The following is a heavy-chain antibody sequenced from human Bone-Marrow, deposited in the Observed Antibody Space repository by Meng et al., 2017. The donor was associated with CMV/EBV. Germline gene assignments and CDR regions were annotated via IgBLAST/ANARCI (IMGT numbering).Heavy chain of an antibody. CDR2: ISSSSSYI. V-gene: IGHV3-21*01. D-gene: IGHD6-13*01. CDR1: GFTFSSYS. CDR3: ARDRAGEYSSSWPYYYYGMDV. J-gene: IGHJ6*02. Sequence: GGSLRLSCAASGFTFSSYSMNWVRQAPGKGLEWVSSISSSSSYIYYADSVKGRFTISRDNAKNSLYLQMNGLRAEDTAVYYCARDRAGEYSSSWPYYYYGMDVWGQGTTVTVSS.